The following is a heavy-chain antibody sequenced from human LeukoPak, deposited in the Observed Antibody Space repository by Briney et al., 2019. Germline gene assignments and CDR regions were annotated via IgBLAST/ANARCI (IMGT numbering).Heavy chain of an antibody. CDR1: GFAVINNY. J-gene: IGHJ4*02. CDR3: ATGRGFSYGLFDY. Sequence: GGSLRLSCAASGFAVINNYMSWVRQAPGKGLAWGSVISSDGTTVYADSVKGRFTISRDNSKNTLYLQMNSLRAEDTAVYYCATGRGFSYGLFDYWGQGTLVTVSS. CDR2: ISSDGTT. D-gene: IGHD5-18*01. V-gene: IGHV3-66*01.